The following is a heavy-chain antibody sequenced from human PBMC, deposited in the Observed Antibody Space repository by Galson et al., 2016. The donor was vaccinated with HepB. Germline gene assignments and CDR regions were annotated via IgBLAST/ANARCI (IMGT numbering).Heavy chain of an antibody. CDR3: ARAVPDIYASGSYPDY. J-gene: IGHJ4*02. CDR1: GFTFSDYY. V-gene: IGHV3-11*05. Sequence: SLRLSCAASGFTFSDYYMSWIRQAPGKGLGWLSYISSSSHHTDYADSAKGRFTISRDNAKNSLHLQMNNLRVEDTAVYYCARAVPDIYASGSYPDYWGQGTLVTVSS. CDR2: ISSSSHHT. D-gene: IGHD3-10*01.